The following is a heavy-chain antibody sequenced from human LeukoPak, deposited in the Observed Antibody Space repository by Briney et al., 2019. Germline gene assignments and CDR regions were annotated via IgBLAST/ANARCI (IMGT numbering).Heavy chain of an antibody. CDR3: ARRSSYGYVIDH. J-gene: IGHJ4*02. D-gene: IGHD5-18*01. V-gene: IGHV5-51*01. Sequence: ESLKISFKGSGYSFTSYCIGWVRQMPWKGLEWMGIIYPCDSGTRYSPPFQGQVTISADKSISNAYLQWSSLKASAAAIYYCARRSSYGYVIDHWGQGTLVTVSS. CDR1: GYSFTSYC. CDR2: IYPCDSGT.